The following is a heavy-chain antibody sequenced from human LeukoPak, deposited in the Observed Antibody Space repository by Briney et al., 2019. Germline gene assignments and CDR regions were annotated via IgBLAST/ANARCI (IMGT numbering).Heavy chain of an antibody. CDR3: AKDPSLLWSGWFDP. CDR2: ISGSGGST. J-gene: IGHJ5*02. V-gene: IGHV3-23*01. CDR1: GFTFRSYA. D-gene: IGHD3-10*01. Sequence: GGSLRLSCAASGFTFRSYAMNWVRQAPGKGLEWVSAISGSGGSTYYADSVKGRFTISRDNSKNTLYLQMNSLRAEDTAVYYCAKDPSLLWSGWFDPWGQGTLVTVSS.